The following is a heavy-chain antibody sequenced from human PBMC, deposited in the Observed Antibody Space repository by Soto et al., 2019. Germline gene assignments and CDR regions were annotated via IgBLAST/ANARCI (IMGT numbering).Heavy chain of an antibody. CDR1: GYTFTTYY. V-gene: IGHV1-46*01. Sequence: QVQLMQSGAEVKKPGASVKVSCKASGYTFTTYYMHWVRQAPGQGLEWMGRINPSGGGTNYAQKFQDRVTRTRDTSTSPGYMQLSSLRSEDTAVYYCARAGRGQQQPRNFAFWGQGTLLTVSS. D-gene: IGHD6-13*01. CDR2: INPSGGGT. CDR3: ARAGRGQQQPRNFAF. J-gene: IGHJ4*02.